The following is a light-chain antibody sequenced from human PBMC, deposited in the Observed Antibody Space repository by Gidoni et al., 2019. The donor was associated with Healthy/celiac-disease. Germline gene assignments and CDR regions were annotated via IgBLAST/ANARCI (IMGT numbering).Light chain of an antibody. CDR1: QSISSY. V-gene: IGKV1-39*01. CDR3: QQSYSTPPG. J-gene: IGKJ2*03. Sequence: DIQMTQSPSSLSASVGDRVTITCRASQSISSYLNWYQQKPGKAPKLLIYAASSLQSGVPSMFSGSGSGTDFTLTISSLQPEDFATYYCQQSYSTPPGFGQGTKLEIK. CDR2: AAS.